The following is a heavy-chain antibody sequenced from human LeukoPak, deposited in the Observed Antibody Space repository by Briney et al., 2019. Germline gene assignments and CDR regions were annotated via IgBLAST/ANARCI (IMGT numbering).Heavy chain of an antibody. J-gene: IGHJ6*03. CDR1: GFTFSSYA. D-gene: IGHD4-11*01. CDR3: ARDIYSNYVGYYYYYMDV. CDR2: ISSNGGST. V-gene: IGHV3-64*01. Sequence: GGSLRLSCAASGFTFSSYATHWVRQAPGKGLEYVSAISSNGGSTYYANSVKGRFTISRDNSKNTLYLQMGSLRAEDMAVYYCARDIYSNYVGYYYYYMDVWGKGTTVTVSS.